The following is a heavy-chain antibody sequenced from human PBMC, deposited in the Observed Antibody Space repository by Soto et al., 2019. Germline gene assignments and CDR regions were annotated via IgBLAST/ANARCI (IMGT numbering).Heavy chain of an antibody. V-gene: IGHV3-30-3*01. D-gene: IGHD2-8*01. CDR2: ISYDGSNK. Sequence: GGSLRLSCAASGFTFSSYAMHWVRQAPGKGLEWVAVISYDGSNKYYADSVKGRFTISRDNSKNTLYLQMNSLRAEDTAVYYCARELKRVYTPFDPWGQGTLVTVSS. CDR1: GFTFSSYA. J-gene: IGHJ5*02. CDR3: ARELKRVYTPFDP.